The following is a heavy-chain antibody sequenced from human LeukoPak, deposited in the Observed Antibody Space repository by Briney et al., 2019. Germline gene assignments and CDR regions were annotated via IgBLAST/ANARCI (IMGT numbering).Heavy chain of an antibody. V-gene: IGHV4-34*01. D-gene: IGHD3-22*01. CDR1: GGSFSGYY. CDR3: ARVQTDSSGDYYGFDY. J-gene: IGHJ4*02. CDR2: INHSGST. Sequence: PSETLSLTCAVYGGSFSGYYWSWIRQPPGKGLEWIGEINHSGSTNYNPSLKSRVTISVDTSKNQFSLKLSAVTAEDTAVYYCARVQTDSSGDYYGFDYWGQGTLVTVSS.